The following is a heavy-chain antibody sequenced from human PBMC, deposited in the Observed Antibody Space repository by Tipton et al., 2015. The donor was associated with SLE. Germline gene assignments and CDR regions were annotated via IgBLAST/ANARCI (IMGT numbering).Heavy chain of an antibody. V-gene: IGHV4-4*08. D-gene: IGHD4-17*01. CDR3: ARGGTTVTRDYFDY. CDR2: IYTSGST. J-gene: IGHJ4*02. Sequence: TLSLTCTVSGGSISSYYWSWIRQPPGKGLEWIGYIYTSGSTNYNPSLKSRVPISVDTSKNQFPLKLSSVTAADTAVYYCARGGTTVTRDYFDYWGQGTLVTVSS. CDR1: GGSISSYY.